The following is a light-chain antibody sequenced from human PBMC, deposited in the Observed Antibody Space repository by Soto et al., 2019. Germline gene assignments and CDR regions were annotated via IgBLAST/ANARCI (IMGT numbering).Light chain of an antibody. Sequence: QPVLTQSSSASASLGSSVKLTCTLSSGHSSYIIAWHHQQPGKAPRYLMKLEGSGSYNKGSGVPDRFSGSSSGADRYLTISNLQFEDEANYYCETWGRSTRVFGGGTKLTVL. CDR3: ETWGRSTRV. CDR2: LEGSGSY. J-gene: IGLJ2*01. CDR1: SGHSSYI. V-gene: IGLV4-60*02.